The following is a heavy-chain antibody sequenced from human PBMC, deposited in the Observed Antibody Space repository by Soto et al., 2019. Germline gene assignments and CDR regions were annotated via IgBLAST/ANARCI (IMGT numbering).Heavy chain of an antibody. D-gene: IGHD2-2*03. CDR3: ARSGYCSSTSCYPAWGYYYYGMDV. CDR2: IIPTFGTA. CDR1: GGTFSSYA. J-gene: IGHJ6*02. V-gene: IGHV1-69*13. Sequence: GASVKVSCKASGGTFSSYAISWVRQAPGQGLEWMGGIIPTFGTANYAQKFQGRVTITADESTSTAYMELSSLRSEDTAVYYCARSGYCSSTSCYPAWGYYYYGMDVWGQGTTVTVSS.